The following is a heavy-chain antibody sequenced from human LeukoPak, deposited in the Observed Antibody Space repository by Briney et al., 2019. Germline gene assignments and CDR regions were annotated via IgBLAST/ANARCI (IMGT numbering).Heavy chain of an antibody. CDR3: AKEELRSLYYYYGMDV. J-gene: IGHJ6*02. CDR2: ISYNGRTE. CDR1: GFSFSDYG. D-gene: IGHD1-7*01. V-gene: IGHV3-30*18. Sequence: PGGSLRLSCAASGFSFSDYGMHWVRQAPGKGLEWVATISYNGRTEYYADSVKGRITISRDNSKNTLHLQMNSLRTEDTAVYYCAKEELRSLYYYYGMDVWGQGTTVTVSS.